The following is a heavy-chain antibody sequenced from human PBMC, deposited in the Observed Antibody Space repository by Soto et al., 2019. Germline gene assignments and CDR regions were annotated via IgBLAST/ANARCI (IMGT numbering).Heavy chain of an antibody. Sequence: GGSLRLSCAASGFTFSNYWMCWVRQARGNGLGWVSWISTECSITYYSDSVKGRFTVSHDNAKNTLYLQMNSLRAEDTALYYCARDTDGLHYWGQGTMVTVS. CDR3: ARDTDGLHY. V-gene: IGHV3-74*01. CDR2: ISTECSIT. J-gene: IGHJ4*02. CDR1: GFTFSNYW.